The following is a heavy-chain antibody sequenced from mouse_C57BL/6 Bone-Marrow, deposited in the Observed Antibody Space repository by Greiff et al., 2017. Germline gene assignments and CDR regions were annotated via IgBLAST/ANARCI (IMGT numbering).Heavy chain of an antibody. Sequence: EVQLQQSGTVLARPGASVKMSCKTSGYTFTSYWMHWVKQRPGQGLEWIGAIYPGNSDTSYNQKFKGKAKLTAVTSASTAYMELSSLTNEYSAVYYCTSYYGSSYVWFAYWGQGTLVTVSA. CDR1: GYTFTSYW. CDR3: TSYYGSSYVWFAY. CDR2: IYPGNSDT. D-gene: IGHD1-1*01. J-gene: IGHJ3*01. V-gene: IGHV1-5*01.